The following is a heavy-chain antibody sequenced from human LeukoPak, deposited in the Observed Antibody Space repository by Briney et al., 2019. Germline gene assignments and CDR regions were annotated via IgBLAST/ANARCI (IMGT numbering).Heavy chain of an antibody. Sequence: SETLSLTCSVSGYSISSGYYWGWIRQPPGKGLEWIGSIYYSGSTYYNPSLKSRVTISVDTSKNQFSLKLSSVTAADTAVYYCARILRYYYYYMDVWGKGTTVTVSS. D-gene: IGHD2-15*01. J-gene: IGHJ6*03. CDR2: IYYSGST. CDR3: ARILRYYYYYMDV. CDR1: GYSISSGYY. V-gene: IGHV4-38-2*02.